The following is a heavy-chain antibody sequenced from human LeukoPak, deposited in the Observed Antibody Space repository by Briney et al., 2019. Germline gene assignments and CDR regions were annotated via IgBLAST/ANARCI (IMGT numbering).Heavy chain of an antibody. Sequence: TGGSLRLSCAASGFTFSSYGMHWVRQAPGKGLEWVAVISYDGSNKYYADSVKGRFTISRDNSKNTLYLQMDSLRAEDTAVYYCAKDQRLWFGETDPKGHYYGMDVWGQGTTVTVSS. CDR2: ISYDGSNK. V-gene: IGHV3-30*18. CDR3: AKDQRLWFGETDPKGHYYGMDV. J-gene: IGHJ6*02. CDR1: GFTFSSYG. D-gene: IGHD3-10*01.